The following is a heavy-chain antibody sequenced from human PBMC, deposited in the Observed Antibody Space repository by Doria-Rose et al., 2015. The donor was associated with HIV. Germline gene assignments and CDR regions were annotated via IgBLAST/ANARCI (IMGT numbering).Heavy chain of an antibody. Sequence: VQLVQSGGSVVRPGGSLRLSCAASGFTSDDYGMSWVRQAPGKGLEWVSGVNWNGGGTGYADSVKGRFTISRDNAKNSLYMQMNSLRGEDTALYYCVRRYTSDLWIYFDYWGQGTLVTVSS. CDR1: GFTSDDYG. CDR3: VRRYTSDLWIYFDY. D-gene: IGHD6-19*01. V-gene: IGHV3-20*04. CDR2: VNWNGGGT. J-gene: IGHJ4*02.